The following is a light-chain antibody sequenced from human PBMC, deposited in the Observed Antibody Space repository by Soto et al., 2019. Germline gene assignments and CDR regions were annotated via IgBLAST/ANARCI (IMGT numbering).Light chain of an antibody. CDR3: QQYDDWLRLT. J-gene: IGKJ4*01. CDR1: QSVGSD. Sequence: EIVITQSPATLSLSPGERATLSCMASQSVGSDLAWYQQKPGQAPRLVIYDIFTRATGVPARFSGSGSGTEFNLTISSLQSEDFAVYFCQQYDDWLRLTFGGGTKVDNK. CDR2: DIF. V-gene: IGKV3D-15*01.